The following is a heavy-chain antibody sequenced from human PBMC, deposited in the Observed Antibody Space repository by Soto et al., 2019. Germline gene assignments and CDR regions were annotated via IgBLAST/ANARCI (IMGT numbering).Heavy chain of an antibody. J-gene: IGHJ6*02. D-gene: IGHD2-15*01. CDR1: GRTVICSP. CDR2: SIPVCXTA. Sequence: SVNVSWRASGRTVICSPSSLLRQAAGQGIEWRGGSIPVCXTANYAQKLQGRVTITADESKSTVYIELSSLRYEDTAAYYCPEGGQHRKASYKYEIDVGGQGTTVTVSS. V-gene: IGHV1-69*13. CDR3: PEGGQHRKASYKYEIDV.